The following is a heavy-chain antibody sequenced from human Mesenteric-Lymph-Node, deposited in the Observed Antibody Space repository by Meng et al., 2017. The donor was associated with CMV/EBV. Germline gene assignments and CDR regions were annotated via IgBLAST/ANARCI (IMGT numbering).Heavy chain of an antibody. CDR1: GFTLNTFE. V-gene: IGHV3-48*03. J-gene: IGHJ5*02. CDR3: VRDGLSPGYSSGWYWFDP. D-gene: IGHD6-19*01. Sequence: GESLKISCAASGFTLNTFEMNWVRQAPGKGLEWVSYISGSGSTIYYADSVKGRFTISRDNAKSSLYLQMNSLRAEDSAVYYCVRDGLSPGYSSGWYWFDPWGQGTPVTVSS. CDR2: ISGSGSTI.